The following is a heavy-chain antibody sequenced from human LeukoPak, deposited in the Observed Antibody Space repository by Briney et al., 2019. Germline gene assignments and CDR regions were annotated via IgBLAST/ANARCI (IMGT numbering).Heavy chain of an antibody. Sequence: SETLSLTCAVYGGSFSGYYWSWIRQPPGKGLEWIGEINHRGSTNYNPSLKSRVTISVDTSKNQFSLKLSSVTAADTAVYYCARGSEYCSSTSCPPSPYYYGMDVWGQGTTVTVSS. D-gene: IGHD2-2*01. V-gene: IGHV4-34*01. J-gene: IGHJ6*02. CDR3: ARGSEYCSSTSCPPSPYYYGMDV. CDR2: INHRGST. CDR1: GGSFSGYY.